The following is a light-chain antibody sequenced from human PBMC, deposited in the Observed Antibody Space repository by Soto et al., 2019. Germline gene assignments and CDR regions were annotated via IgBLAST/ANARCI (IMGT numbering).Light chain of an antibody. CDR3: QQYGSSPGT. V-gene: IGKV3-20*01. CDR1: QSVSSSY. CDR2: GAS. Sequence: EIVLTQSPGTLSLSPGERATHSCRASQSVSSSYLAWYQQKPGQAPRLLIYGASSRATGIPDRFSGSGSGTDFTLTISRLEPEDFAVYYCQQYGSSPGTFGHGTKVYIK. J-gene: IGKJ1*01.